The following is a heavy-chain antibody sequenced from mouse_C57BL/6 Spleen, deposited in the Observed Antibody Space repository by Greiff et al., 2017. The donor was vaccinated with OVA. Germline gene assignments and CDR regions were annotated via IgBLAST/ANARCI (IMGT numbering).Heavy chain of an antibody. V-gene: IGHV6-3*01. Sequence: DVHLVESGGGLVQPGGSMKLSCVASGFTFSNYWMNWVRQSPEKGLEWVAQIRLKSDNYATHYAESVKGRFTISRDDSKSSVYLQMNNLRAEDTGIYYCTGYFVYYFDYWGQGTTLTVSS. CDR2: IRLKSDNYAT. D-gene: IGHD1-1*01. CDR1: GFTFSNYW. J-gene: IGHJ2*01. CDR3: TGYFVYYFDY.